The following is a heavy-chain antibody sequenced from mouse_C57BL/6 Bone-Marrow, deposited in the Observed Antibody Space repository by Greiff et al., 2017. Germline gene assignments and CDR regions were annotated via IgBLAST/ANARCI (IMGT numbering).Heavy chain of an antibody. CDR3: ARSDYYGSRRDY. V-gene: IGHV1-55*01. D-gene: IGHD1-1*01. CDR1: GYTFTSYW. J-gene: IGHJ2*01. Sequence: QVQLQQPGAELVKPGASVKMSCKASGYTFTSYWITWVKQRPGQGLEWIGDIYPGSGSTNYNEKFKSKATLTVDTSSSTAYMQLSRLTSEDSAVYYCARSDYYGSRRDYWGQGTTLTVSS. CDR2: IYPGSGST.